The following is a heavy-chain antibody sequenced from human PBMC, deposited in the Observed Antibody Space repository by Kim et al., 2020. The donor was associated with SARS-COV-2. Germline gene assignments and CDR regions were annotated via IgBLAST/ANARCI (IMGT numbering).Heavy chain of an antibody. CDR3: AKVRSHSNYVWYFDY. V-gene: IGHV3-23*01. J-gene: IGHJ4*02. CDR2: ISGSGGRT. Sequence: GGSLRLSCAASGFTFNDYVLTWVRQAPGKGLEWVSSISGSGGRTYYADAVKGRFTISRDNSKNTVYLQMNTLRAEDTALYFCAKVRSHSNYVWYFDYWGQGTLVTVSS. D-gene: IGHD3-16*01. CDR1: GFTFNDYV.